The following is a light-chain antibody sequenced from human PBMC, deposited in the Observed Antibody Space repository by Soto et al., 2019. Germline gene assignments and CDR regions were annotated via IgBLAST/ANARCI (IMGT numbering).Light chain of an antibody. J-gene: IGKJ2*01. CDR2: VVS. CDR1: QNISNY. Sequence: DIQMTQSPSSLSASVGDRVTITCRASQNISNYLNWYQQKPGKAPKLLIYVVSGLQRGVPSRFSGSGSGTDFTLAISSLQAEDFATYYCQQSYSALSYTFGQGTKLEIK. CDR3: QQSYSALSYT. V-gene: IGKV1-39*01.